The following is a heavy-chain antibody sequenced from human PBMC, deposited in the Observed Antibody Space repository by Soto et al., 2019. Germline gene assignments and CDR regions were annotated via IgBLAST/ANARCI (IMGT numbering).Heavy chain of an antibody. V-gene: IGHV6-1*01. CDR3: ARGNRGYQPRIYYYYMDV. CDR1: GDSVSSNSAA. J-gene: IGHJ6*03. D-gene: IGHD2-2*01. CDR2: TYYRSKWYN. Sequence: SQTLSLTCAISGDSVSSNSAAWNWIRQSPSRGLEWLGRTYYRSKWYNDYAVSVKSRITINPDTSKNQFSLQLNSVTPEDTAVYYCARGNRGYQPRIYYYYMDVWGKGTTVTVSS.